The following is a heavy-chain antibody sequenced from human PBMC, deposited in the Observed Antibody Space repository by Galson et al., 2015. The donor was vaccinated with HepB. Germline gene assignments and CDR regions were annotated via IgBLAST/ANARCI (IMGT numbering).Heavy chain of an antibody. J-gene: IGHJ6*03. Sequence: SLRLSCAASGFTVSSNYMSWVRQAPGKGLEWVSVIYSGGSTYYADYVKARFTISSDNSKNTLYLQMNNLRAEDTAVYYCARDPFGDYYYMDVWGKGTTVTVSS. CDR2: IYSGGST. CDR1: GFTVSSNY. D-gene: IGHD3-10*01. CDR3: ARDPFGDYYYMDV. V-gene: IGHV3-53*01.